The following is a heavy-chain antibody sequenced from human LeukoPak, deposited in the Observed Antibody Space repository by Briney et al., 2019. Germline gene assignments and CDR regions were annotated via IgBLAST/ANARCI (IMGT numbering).Heavy chain of an antibody. CDR1: GFTLSRYW. V-gene: IGHV3-33*01. Sequence: WGGLRLSFAGAGFTLSRYWMHWGRPGPGQGVEWVAVIWYDGSNKYYADSLKGRFTISRDNSKNTLYLEMNSLRAEDTAVYYCARLTSSWSIDYWGQGTLVTVSS. J-gene: IGHJ4*02. CDR2: IWYDGSNK. CDR3: ARLTSSWSIDY. D-gene: IGHD6-13*01.